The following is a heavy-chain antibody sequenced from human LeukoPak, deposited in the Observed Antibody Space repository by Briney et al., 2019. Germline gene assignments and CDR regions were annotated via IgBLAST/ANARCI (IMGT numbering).Heavy chain of an antibody. Sequence: SVKVSCKASGGSLSSFALNWVRQTPGQGLEWMGGIIPIFGSTNYAQKFQVRVTITADESTNTAYMELSSLRSEDTGVYYCARVMVVAGNGGYFLYWGQGTLVTVSS. CDR1: GGSLSSFA. D-gene: IGHD2-15*01. CDR2: IIPIFGST. J-gene: IGHJ1*01. CDR3: ARVMVVAGNGGYFLY. V-gene: IGHV1-69*01.